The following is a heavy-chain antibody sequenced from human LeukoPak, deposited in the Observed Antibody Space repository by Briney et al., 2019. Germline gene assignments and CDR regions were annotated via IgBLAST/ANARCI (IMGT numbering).Heavy chain of an antibody. CDR1: GGSFSGYY. CDR3: ARDPRWATGNGMDV. Sequence: SETLSLTCAVYGGSFSGYYWSWIRQHPGKGLEWIGYIYYSGSTYYNPSLKSRLTISVDTSKNQFSLKLSSVTAANTAVYYCARDPRWATGNGMDVWGQGTTVTVSS. J-gene: IGHJ6*02. D-gene: IGHD5-12*01. CDR2: IYYSGST. V-gene: IGHV4-31*11.